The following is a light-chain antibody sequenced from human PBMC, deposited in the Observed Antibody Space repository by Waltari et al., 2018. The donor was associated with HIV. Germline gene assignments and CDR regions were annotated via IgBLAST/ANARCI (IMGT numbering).Light chain of an antibody. CDR1: SSNIGSNT. CDR2: STD. CDR3: ASWDDSLNGVI. V-gene: IGLV1-44*01. Sequence: QSVLTQPPSVSAAPGPGVVISCSGGSSNIGSNTANWYHHLPGTAPKLLLYSTDKRPSGVPDRFSGSKSGTSASLAITGLQSEDEGVYYCASWDDSLNGVIFGGGTKVTVL. J-gene: IGLJ2*01.